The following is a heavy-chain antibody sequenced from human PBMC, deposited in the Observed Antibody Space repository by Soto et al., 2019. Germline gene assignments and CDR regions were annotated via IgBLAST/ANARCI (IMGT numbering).Heavy chain of an antibody. CDR1: GGFLNHAYSR. J-gene: IGHJ6*02. CDR2: YHSGGST. Sequence: LQESGPRPVKPPPALVLTLTVSGGFLNHAYSRWSWVRQSPGKGLEFIGYYHSGGSTYYDASFRSRVIISADTSNSQFSLKLSSVTVADTAVYFCVRSRQMESGNDYGLDVWGQGTTVTVSS. CDR3: VRSRQMESGNDYGLDV. V-gene: IGHV4-30-4*01. D-gene: IGHD1-1*01.